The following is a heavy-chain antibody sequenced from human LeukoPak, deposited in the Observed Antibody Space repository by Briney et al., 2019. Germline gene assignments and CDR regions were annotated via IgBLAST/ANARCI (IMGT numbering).Heavy chain of an antibody. CDR3: ARGHRGAAGSPADY. CDR1: GFTFSSYA. CDR2: ISYDGSNK. V-gene: IGHV3-30-3*01. D-gene: IGHD6-13*01. Sequence: GRSLRLSCAASGFTFSSYAMHWVRQAPGKGLEWVAVISYDGSNKYYADSVKGRFTISRDNSKNTLYLQMNGLRAEDTAVYYCARGHRGAAGSPADYWGQGTLVTVSS. J-gene: IGHJ4*02.